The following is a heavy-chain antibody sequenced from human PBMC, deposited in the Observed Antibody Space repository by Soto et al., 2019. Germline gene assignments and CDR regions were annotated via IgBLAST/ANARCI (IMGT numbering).Heavy chain of an antibody. CDR1: GFSLSTSGVG. Sequence: SGPTLVKPTQTLTLTCTFSGFSLSTSGVGVGWIRQPPGKALEWLALIYWDDDKRYSPSLKSRLTITKDTSKNQVVLTMTNMDPVDTATYYCAQILTSLKQNYFDYRGQGTLVTVPS. D-gene: IGHD6-6*01. CDR3: AQILTSLKQNYFDY. V-gene: IGHV2-5*02. J-gene: IGHJ4*02. CDR2: IYWDDDK.